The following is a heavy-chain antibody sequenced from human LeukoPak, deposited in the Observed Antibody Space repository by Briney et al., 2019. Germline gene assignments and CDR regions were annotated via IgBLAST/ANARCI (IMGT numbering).Heavy chain of an antibody. CDR1: GFSFSSYA. V-gene: IGHV3-23*01. Sequence: GGSLRLSCAASGFSFSSYAMNWIRQAPGKGLEWVSAISGSGGSTYYADSVKGRFTISRDNSKNTLYLQMNSLRAEDTAVYYCAKAKLWLDYWGQGTLVTVSS. CDR2: ISGSGGST. CDR3: AKAKLWLDY. J-gene: IGHJ4*02. D-gene: IGHD5-18*01.